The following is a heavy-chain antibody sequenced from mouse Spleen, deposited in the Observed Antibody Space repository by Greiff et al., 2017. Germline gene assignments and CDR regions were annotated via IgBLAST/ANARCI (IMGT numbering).Heavy chain of an antibody. D-gene: IGHD1-2*01. CDR2: IRNKANGYTT. J-gene: IGHJ1*01. V-gene: IGHV7-3*01. CDR3: ASSRRLLRLGWYFDV. CDR1: GFTFTDYY. Sequence: EVKLVESGGGLVQPGGSLSLSCAASGFTFTDYYMSWVRQPPGKALEWLGFIRNKANGYTTEYSASVKGRFTISRDNSQSILYLQMNALRAEDSATYYCASSRRLLRLGWYFDVWGAGTTVTVSS.